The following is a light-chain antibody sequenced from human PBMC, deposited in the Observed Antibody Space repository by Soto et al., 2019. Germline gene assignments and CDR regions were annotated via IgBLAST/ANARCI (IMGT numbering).Light chain of an antibody. V-gene: IGLV2-14*01. CDR2: EVS. Sequence: QSVLTPPASVSGSPGQSITISCTGTSSDVGGYNYVSWYQQHPGKAPKLMIYEVSNRPSGVSNRFSGSKSGITASLTISGLQAEDEADYYCSSYTSSSTVVFGGGTKLTVL. CDR1: SSDVGGYNY. J-gene: IGLJ2*01. CDR3: SSYTSSSTVV.